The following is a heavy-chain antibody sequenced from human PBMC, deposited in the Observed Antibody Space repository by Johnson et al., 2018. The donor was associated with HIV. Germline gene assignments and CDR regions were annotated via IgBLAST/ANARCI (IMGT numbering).Heavy chain of an antibody. Sequence: VQLVESGGGVVQPGRSLRLSCAASGFTVSSNYMSWVRQAPGKGLEWVSDIYSGGSTYYADSVKGRFTIYRDNSKNSLYLQMNSLRAEDTAVYYCAAGIAVAGLRGNAFDIWGQGTMVTVSS. V-gene: IGHV3-66*01. CDR2: IYSGGST. CDR3: AAGIAVAGLRGNAFDI. J-gene: IGHJ3*02. D-gene: IGHD6-19*01. CDR1: GFTVSSNY.